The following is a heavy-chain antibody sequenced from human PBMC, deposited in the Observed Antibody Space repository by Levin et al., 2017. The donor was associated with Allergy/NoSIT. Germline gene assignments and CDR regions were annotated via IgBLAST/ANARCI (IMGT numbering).Heavy chain of an antibody. CDR3: ARARVTDAFDI. V-gene: IGHV3-13*04. J-gene: IGHJ3*02. Sequence: PGGSLRLSCAASGFTFSSYDMHWVRQATGKGLEWVSAIGTAGDTYYPGSVKGRFTISRENAKNSLYLQMNSLRAGDTAVYYCARARVTDAFDIWGQGTMVTVSS. CDR2: IGTAGDT. CDR1: GFTFSSYD. D-gene: IGHD3-10*01.